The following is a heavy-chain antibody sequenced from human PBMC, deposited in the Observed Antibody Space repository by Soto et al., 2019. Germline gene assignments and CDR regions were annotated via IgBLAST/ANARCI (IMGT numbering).Heavy chain of an antibody. CDR1: GGTFSSYA. Sequence: SVKVSCKASGGTFSSYAISWVRQAPGQGLEWMGGIIPIFGTANYAQKFQGRVTITADESTSTAYMELSSLRSEDTAVYYCARTWRGGTMIEYYYYGMDVWGQGTTVTVSS. D-gene: IGHD3-22*01. CDR2: IIPIFGTA. V-gene: IGHV1-69*13. J-gene: IGHJ6*02. CDR3: ARTWRGGTMIEYYYYGMDV.